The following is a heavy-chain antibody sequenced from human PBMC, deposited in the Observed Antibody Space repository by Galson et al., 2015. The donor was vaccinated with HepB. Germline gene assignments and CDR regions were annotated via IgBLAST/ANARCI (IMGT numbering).Heavy chain of an antibody. D-gene: IGHD6-13*01. Sequence: SLRLSCAASGFTFSGSAMHWVRQASGKGLEWVGRIRSKANSYATAYAASVKGRFTISRDDSKNTAYLQMNSLKTEDTAVYYCTRQEGDTLWESSSWYNYYGMDVWDQGTTVTVSS. V-gene: IGHV3-73*01. CDR1: GFTFSGSA. CDR2: IRSKANSYAT. CDR3: TRQEGDTLWESSSWYNYYGMDV. J-gene: IGHJ6*02.